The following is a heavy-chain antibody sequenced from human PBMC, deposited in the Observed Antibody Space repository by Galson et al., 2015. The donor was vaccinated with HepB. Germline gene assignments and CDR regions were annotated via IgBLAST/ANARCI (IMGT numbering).Heavy chain of an antibody. CDR2: INTNTGNP. J-gene: IGHJ2*01. CDR1: GYTFTSYA. CDR3: ARSVGGVIVQHWYFDL. D-gene: IGHD3-16*02. V-gene: IGHV7-4-1*02. Sequence: SVKVSCKASGYTFTSYAMNWVRQAPGQGLEWMGWINTNTGNPTYAQGFTGRFVFSLDTSVSTAYLQISSLKAEDTAVYYCARSVGGVIVQHWYFDLWGRGTLVTVSS.